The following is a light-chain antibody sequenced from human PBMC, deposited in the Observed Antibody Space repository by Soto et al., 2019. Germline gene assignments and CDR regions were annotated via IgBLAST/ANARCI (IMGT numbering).Light chain of an antibody. CDR1: SSDIGDSNY. CDR3: SSFRSSSTSYV. Sequence: LTQPASVSGSPGQSITISCTGTSSDIGDSNYVSWYQQHPGKAPKLVIYGVSNRPSGVSNRFSGSKSANTASLTISGLQAEDEADYYCSSFRSSSTSYVFGTGTKVTVL. V-gene: IGLV2-14*03. J-gene: IGLJ1*01. CDR2: GVS.